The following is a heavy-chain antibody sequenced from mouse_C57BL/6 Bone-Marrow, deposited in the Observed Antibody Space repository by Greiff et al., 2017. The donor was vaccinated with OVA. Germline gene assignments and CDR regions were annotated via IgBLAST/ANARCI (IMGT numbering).Heavy chain of an antibody. CDR2: IYPGSGNT. CDR1: GYTFTDYY. CDR3: ARGGGLRRAWFAY. J-gene: IGHJ3*01. V-gene: IGHV1-76*01. D-gene: IGHD2-4*01. Sequence: QVQLKQSGAELVRPGASVKLSCKASGYTFTDYYINWVKQRPGQGLEWIARIYPGSGNTYYNEKFKGKATLTAEKSSSTAYMQLSSLTSEDSAVYFCARGGGLRRAWFAYWGQGTLVTVSA.